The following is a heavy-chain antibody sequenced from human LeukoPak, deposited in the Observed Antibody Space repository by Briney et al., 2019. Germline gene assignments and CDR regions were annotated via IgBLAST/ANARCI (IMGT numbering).Heavy chain of an antibody. V-gene: IGHV3-49*04. CDR2: IRSKAYGGTT. CDR3: TRVHGSGRFSVY. Sequence: GSLTLSCTASGFTFGGYAMSRVRQAPGKGLEWVGFIRSKAYGGTTEYAASVKGRFTISRDDSKSIAYLQMNSLKTEDTAVYYCTRVHGSGRFSVYWGQGTLVTGSS. J-gene: IGHJ4*02. D-gene: IGHD3-10*01. CDR1: GFTFGGYA.